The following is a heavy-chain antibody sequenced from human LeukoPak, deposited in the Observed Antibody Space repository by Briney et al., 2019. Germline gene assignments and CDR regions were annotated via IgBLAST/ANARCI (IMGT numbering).Heavy chain of an antibody. Sequence: GESLKISCKGSGYSFTSYWIGWVRQMPGKGLEWMGIIYPGDSDTRYSPSFRGQVTISADKSISTAYLQWSSLKASDTAMYYCARSLRYGGYSANFDYWGQGTLVTVSS. CDR2: IYPGDSDT. CDR3: ARSLRYGGYSANFDY. J-gene: IGHJ4*02. V-gene: IGHV5-51*01. CDR1: GYSFTSYW. D-gene: IGHD5-12*01.